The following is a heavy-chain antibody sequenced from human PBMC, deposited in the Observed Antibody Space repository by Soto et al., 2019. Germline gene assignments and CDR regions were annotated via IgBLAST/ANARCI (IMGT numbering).Heavy chain of an antibody. D-gene: IGHD3-22*01. CDR1: GFTFSSYG. V-gene: IGHV3-33*01. CDR2: IWYDGSNK. J-gene: IGHJ4*02. Sequence: GGSLRLSCAASGFTFSSYGMHWVRQAPGKGLEWVAVIWYDGSNKYYADSVKGRFTISRDNSKNTLYLQMNSLRAEDTAVYYCARDDSSGYRINYYFDYWGQGTLVTVSS. CDR3: ARDDSSGYRINYYFDY.